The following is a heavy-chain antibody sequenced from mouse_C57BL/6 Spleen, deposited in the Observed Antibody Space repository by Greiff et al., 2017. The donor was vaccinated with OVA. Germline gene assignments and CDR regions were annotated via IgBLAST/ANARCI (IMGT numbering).Heavy chain of an antibody. V-gene: IGHV1-50*01. J-gene: IGHJ2*01. Sequence: QVQLQQPGAELVKPGASVKLSCKASGYTFTSYWMQWVKQRPGQGLEWIGEIDPSDSYTTYNHKFKGKATLTVDTSSSTASMQLSSLTSEDSAVDYGASSDTGALGSYFDYWGQGTTLTVSS. CDR1: GYTFTSYW. CDR2: IDPSDSYT. D-gene: IGHD4-1*01. CDR3: ASSDTGALGSYFDY.